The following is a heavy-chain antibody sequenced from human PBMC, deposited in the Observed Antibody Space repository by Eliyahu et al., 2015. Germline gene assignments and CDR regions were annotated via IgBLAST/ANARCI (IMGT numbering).Heavy chain of an antibody. Sequence: QVTLKESGPVLVKPTETLTLTCTVSGFSLTNARMGVSWXRQPPGKALEWLAHXXSNDEKSYSTXLKSRLTISKDTSKSQVVLTMTNMDPVDTATYYCARYCSSISCPTPYYFDYWGQGTLVTVSS. D-gene: IGHD2-2*01. J-gene: IGHJ4*02. CDR2: XXSNDEK. CDR1: GFSLTNARMG. V-gene: IGHV2-26*01. CDR3: ARYCSSISCPTPYYFDY.